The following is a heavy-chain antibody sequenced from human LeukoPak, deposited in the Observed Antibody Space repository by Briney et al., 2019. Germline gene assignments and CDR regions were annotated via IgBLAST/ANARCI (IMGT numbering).Heavy chain of an antibody. CDR1: GFTFSSYD. J-gene: IGHJ3*02. CDR3: ARGLTYYYDSSGPEDDAFDI. Sequence: GGSLRLSCAASGFTFSSYDMHWVRQATGKGLEWVSAIGTAVDTYYPGSVKGRFTISRENAKNSLYLQMNSLRAEDTAVYYCARGLTYYYDSSGPEDDAFDIWGQGTMVTVSS. CDR2: IGTAVDT. D-gene: IGHD3-22*01. V-gene: IGHV3-13*01.